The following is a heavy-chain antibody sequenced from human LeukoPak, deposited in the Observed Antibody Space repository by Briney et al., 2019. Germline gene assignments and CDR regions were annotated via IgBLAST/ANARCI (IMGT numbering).Heavy chain of an antibody. D-gene: IGHD3-10*01. V-gene: IGHV3-53*01. Sequence: PGGSLRLSCVASGFTVSSNYMSWVRQAPGKGLEWVSVIYSGGSTYYADSVKGRFTISRDNSKNTLYLQMNSLRAEDTAVYYCARVYYGSGSLYYYYYYMDVWGKGTTATISS. J-gene: IGHJ6*03. CDR2: IYSGGST. CDR3: ARVYYGSGSLYYYYYYMDV. CDR1: GFTVSSNY.